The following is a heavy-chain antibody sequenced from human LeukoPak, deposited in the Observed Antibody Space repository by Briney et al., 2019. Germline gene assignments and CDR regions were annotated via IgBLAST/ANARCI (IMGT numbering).Heavy chain of an antibody. J-gene: IGHJ5*02. CDR3: TRGRLACGSTSCHTTWFDP. CDR2: ISSSGAYK. Sequence: GGSLRLSCAASGITFSGYILTWVRQAPGKGPEWVSSISSSGAYKYYADSVKGRFSISRDNTKNSLYLQMNSLRADDTAVYYCTRGRLACGSTSCHTTWFDPWGQGTLVTVSS. CDR1: GITFSGYI. D-gene: IGHD2-2*02. V-gene: IGHV3-21*01.